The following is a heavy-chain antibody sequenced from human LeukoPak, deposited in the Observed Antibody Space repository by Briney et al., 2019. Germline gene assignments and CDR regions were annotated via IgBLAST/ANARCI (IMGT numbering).Heavy chain of an antibody. CDR2: FYYGGST. Sequence: SETLSLTCTVSGDSISSSSYYWGWIRQPPGKGLEWIGSFYYGGSTYYNPSLKSRVTISVDTSKRQFSLKLSSVTAADTALYYCARQKYGSGSYYKARYTNFDYWGQGTLVTVSS. V-gene: IGHV4-39*01. CDR3: ARQKYGSGSYYKARYTNFDY. D-gene: IGHD3-10*01. J-gene: IGHJ4*02. CDR1: GDSISSSSYY.